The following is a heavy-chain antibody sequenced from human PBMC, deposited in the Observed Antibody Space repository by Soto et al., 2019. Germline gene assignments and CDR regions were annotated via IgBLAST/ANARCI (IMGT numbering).Heavy chain of an antibody. CDR3: ASNIWIDDADRDGTLNI. V-gene: IGHV4-59*08. CDR1: GGSVSDYY. Sequence: QMQLEESGPGLVKPSETLSLTCSVSGGSVSDYYWHWIRQSPGKGLEWIGYLSSSGATSYSPPLTRRVTISLDSSKNQLSLKMTSVTAADAALYYCASNIWIDDADRDGTLNIWGQGTLVTVSS. CDR2: LSSSGAT. J-gene: IGHJ3*02. D-gene: IGHD1-1*01.